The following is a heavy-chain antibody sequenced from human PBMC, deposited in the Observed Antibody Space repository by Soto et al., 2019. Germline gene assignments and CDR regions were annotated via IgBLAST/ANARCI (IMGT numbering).Heavy chain of an antibody. Sequence: QVQLVESGGGVVQPGRFLRLSCAASGFTFSSYGMHWVRQAPGKGLECVACISYDGSNKDYADSVKGRFTISRDNSKNTLYLQMNGLRGEDTAVYYCASERLAVLRSVLDYWGQGTLVTVSS. CDR1: GFTFSSYG. J-gene: IGHJ4*02. D-gene: IGHD2-8*02. CDR2: ISYDGSNK. V-gene: IGHV3-30*19. CDR3: ASERLAVLRSVLDY.